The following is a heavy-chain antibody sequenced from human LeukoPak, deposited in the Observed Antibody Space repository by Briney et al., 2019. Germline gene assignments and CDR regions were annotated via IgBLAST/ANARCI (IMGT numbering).Heavy chain of an antibody. J-gene: IGHJ3*02. CDR3: ARDIGAAAGTGAFDI. D-gene: IGHD6-13*01. Sequence: GGSLRLSCAASGFTFSSYSMNWVRQAPGKGLEWVSSISSSSSYIYYADSVKGRFTISRDNAKNSLYLQMNSLRAEDTAVYYCARDIGAAAGTGAFDIWGQGTMVTVSS. CDR1: GFTFSSYS. CDR2: ISSSSSYI. V-gene: IGHV3-21*01.